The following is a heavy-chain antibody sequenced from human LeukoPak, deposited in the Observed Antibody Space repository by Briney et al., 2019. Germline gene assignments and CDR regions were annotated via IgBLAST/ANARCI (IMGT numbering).Heavy chain of an antibody. D-gene: IGHD6-13*01. J-gene: IGHJ4*02. CDR1: GFTFSDYY. Sequence: GGSLRLSCAASGFTFSDYYMSWIRQAPGKGLEWVSYISSSGSTIYYADSVKGRFTISRDNAKNSLYLQMNSLRAEDTAVYYCARGPRIAAAGTTEEFDYWRQGTLVTVSS. CDR3: ARGPRIAAAGTTEEFDY. CDR2: ISSSGSTI. V-gene: IGHV3-11*04.